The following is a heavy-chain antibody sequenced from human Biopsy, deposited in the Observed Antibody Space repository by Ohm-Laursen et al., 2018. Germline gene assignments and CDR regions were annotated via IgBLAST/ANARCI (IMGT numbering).Heavy chain of an antibody. J-gene: IGHJ4*02. CDR3: ASRGLVMASDYYFDD. Sequence: SETLSLTCSVSGVYISDYYWSWIRQPPGRGLEWVGYIYYSGSTNYNPSLKSRVTISADTSKSQLSLHLTSVTAADTAVYYCASRGLVMASDYYFDDWGQGTLVTVSS. D-gene: IGHD3/OR15-3a*01. CDR1: GVYISDYY. V-gene: IGHV4-59*08. CDR2: IYYSGST.